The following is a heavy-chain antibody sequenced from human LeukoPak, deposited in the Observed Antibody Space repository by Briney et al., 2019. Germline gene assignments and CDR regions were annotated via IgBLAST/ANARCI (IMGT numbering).Heavy chain of an antibody. CDR1: GFTFSSYA. V-gene: IGHV3-23*01. CDR3: AKDPEYYDFWSGNWFDP. Sequence: GGSLRLSCAASGFTFSSYAMSWVRQAPGKGLEWVSAISGSGGSTYYADSVKGRFTISRDNSKNTLYLQMNSLGAEDTAVYYCAKDPEYYDFWSGNWFDPWGQGTLVTVSS. D-gene: IGHD3-3*01. CDR2: ISGSGGST. J-gene: IGHJ5*02.